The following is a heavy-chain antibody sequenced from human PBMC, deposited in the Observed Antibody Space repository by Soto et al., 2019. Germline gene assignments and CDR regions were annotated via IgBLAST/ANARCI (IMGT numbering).Heavy chain of an antibody. CDR3: ARAKEFYYGSMSFDYFDY. Sequence: PSETLSLTCTVSGGSISSGDYYWSWIRQPPGKGLEWIGYIYYNGSTSYNPSLKSRVTISIDTSKNQFSLKLSSVTAADTAVYYCARAKEFYYGSMSFDYFDYWGQGTLVTVSS. CDR1: GGSISSGDYY. CDR2: IYYNGST. V-gene: IGHV4-30-4*01. D-gene: IGHD3-10*01. J-gene: IGHJ4*02.